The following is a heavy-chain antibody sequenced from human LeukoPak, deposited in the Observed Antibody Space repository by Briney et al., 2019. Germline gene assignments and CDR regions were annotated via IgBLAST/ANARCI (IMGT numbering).Heavy chain of an antibody. J-gene: IGHJ6*02. CDR1: GFTVSSNY. V-gene: IGHV3-53*01. Sequence: GGSLRLSCAASGFTVSSNYMSWVRQAPGKGLEWVSVIYSGGSTYYADSVKGRFTISRDNSRNTLYLQMNSLRAEDTAVYYCAREVYYYGMDVWGQGTTVTVSS. CDR3: AREVYYYGMDV. CDR2: IYSGGST.